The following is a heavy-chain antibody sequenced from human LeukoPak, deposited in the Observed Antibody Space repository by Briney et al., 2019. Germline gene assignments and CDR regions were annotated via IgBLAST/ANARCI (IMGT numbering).Heavy chain of an antibody. V-gene: IGHV3-30*04. D-gene: IGHD5-12*01. J-gene: IGHJ4*02. CDR1: GFTFSSYA. CDR3: ERDLDRSGYYHFEY. Sequence: GRSLRLSCAASGFTFSSYAMHWVRQAPGKGLEWVAVISYDGSNKYYADSVKGRFTISRDNSRNTLYLEMNSLRAEDTAVYYCERDLDRSGYYHFEYWGQGTLVTVSS. CDR2: ISYDGSNK.